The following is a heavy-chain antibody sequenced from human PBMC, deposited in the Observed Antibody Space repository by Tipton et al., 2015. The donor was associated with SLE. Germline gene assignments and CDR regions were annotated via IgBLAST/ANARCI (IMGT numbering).Heavy chain of an antibody. CDR1: GFTFSNYP. CDR3: TIEYSSSDAFDS. Sequence: SLRLSCAASGFTFSNYPMHWVRQTPGKGLEWVSYISGSGTNKYYADSVKGRFTISRDNAKNSLYLQMNSLRAEDTALYYCTIEYSSSDAFDSGGQGTLVTVSS. V-gene: IGHV3-48*03. CDR2: ISGSGTNK. J-gene: IGHJ4*02. D-gene: IGHD6-6*01.